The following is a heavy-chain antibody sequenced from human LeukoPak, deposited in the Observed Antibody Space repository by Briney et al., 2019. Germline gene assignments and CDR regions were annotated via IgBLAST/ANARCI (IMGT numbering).Heavy chain of an antibody. V-gene: IGHV4-59*01. CDR3: ARELLAYGSGSPFDP. CDR1: GGSISSYY. Sequence: SETLSLTCTVSGGSISSYYWSWLRQPPGKGLEWIGYIYYSGSTNYNPSLKSRVTISVDTSKNQFSLKLSSVTAADTAVYYCARELLAYGSGSPFDPWGQGTLVTVSS. J-gene: IGHJ5*02. D-gene: IGHD3-10*01. CDR2: IYYSGST.